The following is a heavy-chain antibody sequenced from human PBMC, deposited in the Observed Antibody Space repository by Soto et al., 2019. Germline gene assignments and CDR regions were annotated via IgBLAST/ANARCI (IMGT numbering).Heavy chain of an antibody. CDR1: GFTFSRYW. V-gene: IGHV3-74*01. J-gene: IGHJ4*02. D-gene: IGHD5-18*01. Sequence: EVQLVESGGGLVQPGGSLRRSCAASGFTFSRYWMHWVRQAPGKGLVWVSRINSDGSSTFSADSVKGRFTISRDNAKNTLYLQMNSLRAEDTAVYYCAREGVGYSYGNFDYWGQGTLVTVSA. CDR2: INSDGSST. CDR3: AREGVGYSYGNFDY.